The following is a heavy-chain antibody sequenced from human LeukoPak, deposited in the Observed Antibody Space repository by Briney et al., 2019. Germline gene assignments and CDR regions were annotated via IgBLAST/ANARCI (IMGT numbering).Heavy chain of an antibody. J-gene: IGHJ5*01. CDR2: INPNSGGT. Sequence: ASVKVSCKASGYTFTGNYMHWVRQAPGQGLEWMGWINPNSGGTNYAQKFQGRVTMTRDTSISTAYMELSRLRSDDTAVYYCARGAGYCSGGSCYQRFDSWGQGTLVTVSS. CDR1: GYTFTGNY. D-gene: IGHD2-15*01. CDR3: ARGAGYCSGGSCYQRFDS. V-gene: IGHV1-2*02.